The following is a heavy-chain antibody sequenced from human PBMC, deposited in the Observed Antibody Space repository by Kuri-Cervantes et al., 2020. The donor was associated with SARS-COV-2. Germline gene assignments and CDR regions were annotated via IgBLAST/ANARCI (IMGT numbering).Heavy chain of an antibody. V-gene: IGHV4-34*01. CDR2: INHSGST. D-gene: IGHD5-18*01. Sequence: GSLRLSCSVSGGSISRYYWSWMRQPPGKGLEWIGEINHSGSTNYNPSLKSRVTISVDTSKNQFSLKLSSVTAADTAVYYCARGTPPGGYSYGYTRKYYYYGMDVWGQGTTVTVSS. J-gene: IGHJ6*02. CDR1: GGSISRYY. CDR3: ARGTPPGGYSYGYTRKYYYYGMDV.